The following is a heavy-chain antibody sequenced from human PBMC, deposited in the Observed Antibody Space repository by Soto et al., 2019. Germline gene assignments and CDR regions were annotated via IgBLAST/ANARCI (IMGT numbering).Heavy chain of an antibody. CDR2: ISYDGSNK. V-gene: IGHV3-30*18. J-gene: IGHJ4*02. CDR3: ANPLGSGWYFDY. D-gene: IGHD6-19*01. Sequence: GGSLRLSCAASGFTFSSYGMHWVRQAPGKGLEWVAVISYDGSNKYYADSVKGRFTISRDNSKNTLYLQMNSLRAEDTAVYYCANPLGSGWYFDYWGQGTLVTVSS. CDR1: GFTFSSYG.